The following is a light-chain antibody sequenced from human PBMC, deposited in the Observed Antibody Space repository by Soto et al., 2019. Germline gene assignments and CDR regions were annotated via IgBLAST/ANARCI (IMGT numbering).Light chain of an antibody. CDR1: QSISSW. CDR2: KAS. J-gene: IGKJ4*01. Sequence: DIPMTQSPSTLSASVGDRVTITCRASQSISSWLAWYQQKPGKAPKLLIYKASSFESGVPSRFSGSGSGTEFALTISSLQPDDFASYYCQQYNSYSPTTFGGGTKVEI. CDR3: QQYNSYSPTT. V-gene: IGKV1-5*03.